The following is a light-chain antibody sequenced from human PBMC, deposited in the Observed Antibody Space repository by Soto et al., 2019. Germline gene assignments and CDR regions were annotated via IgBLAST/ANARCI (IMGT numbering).Light chain of an antibody. CDR2: DVS. V-gene: IGLV2-11*01. Sequence: QSVLTQPRSVSGSPGQSVTISCTGTSSDVGGYDYVSWYQQYPGKAPKLIISDVSKRPSGVPDRFSGSKSGNTASLTISGLQPEDEADYYCSSYEGNWTYVFGTGTKVTVL. J-gene: IGLJ1*01. CDR1: SSDVGGYDY. CDR3: SSYEGNWTYV.